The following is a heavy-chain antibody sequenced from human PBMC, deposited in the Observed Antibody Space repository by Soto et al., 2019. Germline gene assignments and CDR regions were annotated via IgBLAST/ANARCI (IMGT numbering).Heavy chain of an antibody. J-gene: IGHJ4*02. V-gene: IGHV1-18*01. Sequence: VHLVQSGAEVKKPGASVRVSCKASGYTFTSFGLSWVRQAPGQGPEWMVWISPQSDKATYAHKFQGRITMTTDTSTTKADMDRMSLRADDTAVYDCKTDVFSISLSTVTQDAYWGQGSLVSVS. CDR1: GYTFTSFG. CDR2: ISPQSDKA. CDR3: KTDVFSISLSTVTQDAY. D-gene: IGHD4-17*01.